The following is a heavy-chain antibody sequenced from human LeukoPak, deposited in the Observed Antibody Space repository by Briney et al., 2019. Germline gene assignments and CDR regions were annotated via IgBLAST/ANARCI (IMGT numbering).Heavy chain of an antibody. V-gene: IGHV3-23*01. CDR2: ISVSGDST. D-gene: IGHD2-8*01. CDR3: AIDHTSGTIYHGLDV. CDR1: GFTFSGYA. Sequence: PGGSLRLSCAASGFTFSGYAMTWVRQAPGKGLEWGSGISVSGDSTYYADSVKGRCTISRDNSKNSLYLQMNSLSDGDTAIYYCAIDHTSGTIYHGLDVWGQGTTVTVSS. J-gene: IGHJ6*02.